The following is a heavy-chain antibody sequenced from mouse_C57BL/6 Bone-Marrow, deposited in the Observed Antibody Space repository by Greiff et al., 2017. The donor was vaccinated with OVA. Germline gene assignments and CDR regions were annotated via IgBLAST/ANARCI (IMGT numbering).Heavy chain of an antibody. V-gene: IGHV2-6-1*01. CDR3: ARHGSNYHYAMDY. CDR2: IWSDGST. J-gene: IGHJ4*01. Sequence: VKLVESGPGLVAPSQSLSITCTVSGFSLTSYGVHWVRQPPGKGLEWLVVIWSDGSTTYNSALKSRLSISKDNSKSQVFLKMNSLQTDDTAMYYCARHGSNYHYAMDYWGQGTSVTVSS. D-gene: IGHD2-5*01. CDR1: GFSLTSYG.